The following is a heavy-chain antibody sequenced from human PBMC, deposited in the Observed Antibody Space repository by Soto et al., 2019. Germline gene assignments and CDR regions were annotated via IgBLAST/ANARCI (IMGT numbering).Heavy chain of an antibody. Sequence: SETLSLTCTVSGGSITSYYWSWIRQPPGKGPEWIGYVYHSGTTNYNPSLESRVTISVDTSKNQFSLHLNAVTAADTAVYYCARQGYGDYTHWGQGALVTVAS. CDR2: VYHSGTT. J-gene: IGHJ4*02. CDR3: ARQGYGDYTH. V-gene: IGHV4-59*01. CDR1: GGSITSYY. D-gene: IGHD4-17*01.